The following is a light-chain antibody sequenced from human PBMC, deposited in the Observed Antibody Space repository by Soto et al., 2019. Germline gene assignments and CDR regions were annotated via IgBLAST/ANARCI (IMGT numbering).Light chain of an antibody. Sequence: EIVMTQSPASLSVSPGERATLSCRASQSISTNLAWFQHKPGQAPRLLIYGASTRATGIPARFSGSGSGTEFTLTINSLQSDHFAVYFCQQYNSWPPITFGQGTRLQIK. CDR3: QQYNSWPPIT. CDR2: GAS. CDR1: QSISTN. J-gene: IGKJ5*01. V-gene: IGKV3-15*01.